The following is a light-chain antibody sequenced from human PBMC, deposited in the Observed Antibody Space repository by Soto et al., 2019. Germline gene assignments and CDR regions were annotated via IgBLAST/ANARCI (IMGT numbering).Light chain of an antibody. Sequence: EIVLTQSPGTLSLSPGERATLSCRASQTISSSQLAWYQQRPGQAPRLLIYGASTRATGIPARFSGSGSGTEFTLTISSLQSEDFAVYYCQQYNNWPAITFGQGRRLEI. CDR2: GAS. J-gene: IGKJ5*01. CDR3: QQYNNWPAIT. CDR1: QTISSSQ. V-gene: IGKV3D-15*01.